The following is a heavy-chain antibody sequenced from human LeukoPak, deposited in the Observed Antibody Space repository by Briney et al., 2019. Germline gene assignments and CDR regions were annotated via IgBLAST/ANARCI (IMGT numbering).Heavy chain of an antibody. CDR2: IYYSGSI. CDR1: GGSISSSSYY. CDR3: ARRNKSPIAVAGRGSLDY. J-gene: IGHJ4*02. Sequence: SETRSLTCTVSGGSISSSSYYWGWIRQPPGKGLEWIGSIYYSGSIYYNPSLKSRVTISVDTSKNQFSLKLSSVTAADTAVYYCARRNKSPIAVAGRGSLDYWGQGTLVTVSS. D-gene: IGHD6-19*01. V-gene: IGHV4-39*01.